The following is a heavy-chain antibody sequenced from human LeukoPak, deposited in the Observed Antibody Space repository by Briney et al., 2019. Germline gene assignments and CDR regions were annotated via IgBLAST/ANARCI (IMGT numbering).Heavy chain of an antibody. J-gene: IGHJ4*02. CDR2: IKQEGSEK. CDR1: GFTFSSYW. D-gene: IGHD3-16*01. Sequence: GGSLRLSCAASGFTFSSYWMSWVRQAPGKGLETVANIKQEGSEKYYVDSVKGRFTISRDNAKNSLYLQMNSLRAEDTAVYYCARDLDDYVWGSYRPGVYWDYWGQGTLVTVSS. V-gene: IGHV3-7*01. CDR3: ARDLDDYVWGSYRPGVYWDY.